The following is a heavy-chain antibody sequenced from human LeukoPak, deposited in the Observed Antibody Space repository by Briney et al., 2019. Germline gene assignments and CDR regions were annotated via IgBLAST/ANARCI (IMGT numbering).Heavy chain of an antibody. Sequence: SVKVSCKASGGTFSSDAINWVRQAPGQRLEWVGRIIPIFGTANYAQRFQGRVTITTDESTSTAYMELSSLRSEDTAVYYCVRDPMTTNYFDYWGQGTLVTVSS. CDR1: GGTFSSDA. J-gene: IGHJ4*02. CDR2: IIPIFGTA. CDR3: VRDPMTTNYFDY. D-gene: IGHD4-17*01. V-gene: IGHV1-69*05.